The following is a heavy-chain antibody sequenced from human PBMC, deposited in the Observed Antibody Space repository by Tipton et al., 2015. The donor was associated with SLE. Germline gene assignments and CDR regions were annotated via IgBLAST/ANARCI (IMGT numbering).Heavy chain of an antibody. Sequence: SLRLSCAASGFTFSSYGMHWVRQAPGKGLEWVAFIRYDRSNKYYADSVKGRFTISRDNSKNTLYLQMNSLRAEDTAVYYCARAAARHYYYYYYMDVWGKGTTVTVSS. J-gene: IGHJ6*03. CDR2: IRYDRSNK. V-gene: IGHV3-30*02. CDR3: ARAAARHYYYYYYMDV. D-gene: IGHD6-6*01. CDR1: GFTFSSYG.